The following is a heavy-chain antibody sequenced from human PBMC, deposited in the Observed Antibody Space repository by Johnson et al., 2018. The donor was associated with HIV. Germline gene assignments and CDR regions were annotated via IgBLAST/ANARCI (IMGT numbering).Heavy chain of an antibody. CDR3: ARDCCLGAFDI. J-gene: IGHJ3*02. CDR2: IYSDGRT. V-gene: IGHV3-66*01. CDR1: GFTVSSNY. Sequence: VQLVESGGGLVQPGGSLRLSCAASGFTVSSNYMSWVRQAPGKGLEWVSVIYSDGRTYYADSVKGRFTISRDNAKNSLYLQMNSLRAEDTALYYCARDCCLGAFDIWGQGTMVTVSS.